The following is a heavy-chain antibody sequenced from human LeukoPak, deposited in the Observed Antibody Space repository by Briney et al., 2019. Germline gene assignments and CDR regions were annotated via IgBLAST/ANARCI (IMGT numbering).Heavy chain of an antibody. CDR3: AKFLTPFKDTAMVTGSYYYYYYMDV. CDR1: GFTFSSYA. V-gene: IGHV3-23*01. CDR2: ISGSGGST. Sequence: PGGSLRLSCAASGFTFSSYAMSWVRQAPGKGLEWVSAISGSGGSTYYADSVKGRFTISRDNSKNTLYLQMNSLRAEDTAVYYCAKFLTPFKDTAMVTGSYYYYYYMDVWGKGTTVTVSS. D-gene: IGHD5-18*01. J-gene: IGHJ6*03.